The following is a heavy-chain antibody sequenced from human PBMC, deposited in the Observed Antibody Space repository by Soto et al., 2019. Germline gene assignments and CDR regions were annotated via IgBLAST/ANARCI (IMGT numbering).Heavy chain of an antibody. V-gene: IGHV4-34*01. D-gene: IGHD4-17*01. CDR1: GGSFSGYY. J-gene: IGHJ4*02. Sequence: SETLSLTCAVYGGSFSGYYWSWIRQPPGKGLEWIGEINHSGSTNYNPSLKSRVTISVDTSKNQFSLKLSSVTAADTAVYYCARGYGDFDYWGQGTLVTVSS. CDR3: ARGYGDFDY. CDR2: INHSGST.